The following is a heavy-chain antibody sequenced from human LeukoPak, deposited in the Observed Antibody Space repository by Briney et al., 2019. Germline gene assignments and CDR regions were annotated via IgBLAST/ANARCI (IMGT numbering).Heavy chain of an antibody. CDR1: GFTVSSNY. Sequence: PGGSLRLSCAASGFTVSSNYMSWIRQPPGKGLEWIGEINYSETTNYNPSLKSRVFISIDTSKNQFSLKLSSVTAADTAIYYCARVGFDYWGQGTLVTVSS. CDR2: INYSETT. J-gene: IGHJ4*02. V-gene: IGHV4-34*01. CDR3: ARVGFDY.